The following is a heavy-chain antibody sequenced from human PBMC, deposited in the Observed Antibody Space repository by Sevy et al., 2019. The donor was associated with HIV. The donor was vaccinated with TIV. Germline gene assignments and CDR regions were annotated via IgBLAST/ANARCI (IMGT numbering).Heavy chain of an antibody. J-gene: IGHJ5*02. Sequence: SETLSLTCAVSGYSISSGYYWGWIRQPPGKGLEWIGSIYHSGSTYYNPSLKSRVTISVDTSKNQFSLKLSSVTAADTAVYYCAREVVEGSLRRTTRLDPWGQGTLVTVSS. D-gene: IGHD1-1*01. V-gene: IGHV4-38-2*02. CDR3: AREVVEGSLRRTTRLDP. CDR1: GYSISSGYY. CDR2: IYHSGST.